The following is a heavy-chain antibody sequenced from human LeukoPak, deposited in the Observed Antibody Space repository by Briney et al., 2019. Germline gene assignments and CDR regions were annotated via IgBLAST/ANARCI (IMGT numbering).Heavy chain of an antibody. J-gene: IGHJ1*01. CDR3: AKAPGGGWDSGYYPYFQH. Sequence: TGGSLRLSCAASGFTFSSYAMSWVRQAPGKGLEWVSVISGSGYTYYADSVKGRFTISRDNSKNTLYLQMNSLRAEDTAVYYCAKAPGGGWDSGYYPYFQHWGQGTLVTVSS. D-gene: IGHD3-22*01. CDR1: GFTFSSYA. V-gene: IGHV3-23*01. CDR2: ISGSGYT.